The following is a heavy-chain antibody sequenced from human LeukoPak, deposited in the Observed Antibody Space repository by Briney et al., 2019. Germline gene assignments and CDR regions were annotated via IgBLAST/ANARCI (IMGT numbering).Heavy chain of an antibody. D-gene: IGHD6-13*01. CDR1: GYSISSGYY. CDR2: IDHSGST. J-gene: IGHJ5*02. Sequence: PSETLSLTCSVSGYSISSGYYWGWIRQPPGKGLEWIGSIDHSGSTYYNPSLKSRVTISVVTSKNQFSLKLRSVTAADTAVYYCAKDPYSSAWFSRDWFDPWGQGTLVTVSS. CDR3: AKDPYSSAWFSRDWFDP. V-gene: IGHV4-38-2*02.